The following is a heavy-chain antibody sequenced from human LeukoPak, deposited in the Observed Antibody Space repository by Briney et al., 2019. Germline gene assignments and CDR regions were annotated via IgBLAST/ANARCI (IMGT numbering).Heavy chain of an antibody. CDR1: GFTFSSYW. D-gene: IGHD3-22*01. CDR3: ARAPSEIGGYYPEYFRH. V-gene: IGHV3-74*01. J-gene: IGHJ1*01. CDR2: IKSDGSK. Sequence: PGGSLRLSCAASGFTFSSYWMHWVRQAPGKGLVWVSRIKSDGSKRYADSVKGRFTISRDNAKNTVSLQMTSLRAEDTGVYYCARAPSEIGGYYPEYFRHWGQGTLVIVSS.